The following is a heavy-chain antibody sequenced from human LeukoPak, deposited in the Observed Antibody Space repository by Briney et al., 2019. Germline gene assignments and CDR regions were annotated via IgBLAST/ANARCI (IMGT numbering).Heavy chain of an antibody. CDR2: ITGSSGKT. J-gene: IGHJ4*02. CDR1: GFTFSIFA. V-gene: IGHV3-23*01. D-gene: IGHD6-19*01. Sequence: GGSLRLSYAASGFTFSIFAMRGVGQAPGKGLEWVSSITGSSGKTIYADAVKGRFTISRDNSKNTLYLQMNSLRGEDTAVYFWAKRVPGWYWGDYWGQGTLGTVSS. CDR3: AKRVPGWYWGDY.